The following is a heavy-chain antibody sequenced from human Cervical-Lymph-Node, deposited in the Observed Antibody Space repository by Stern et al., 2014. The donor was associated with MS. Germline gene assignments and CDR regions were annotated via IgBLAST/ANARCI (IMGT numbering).Heavy chain of an antibody. V-gene: IGHV2-5*02. CDR3: AHSLGSVSGTFSGMDV. J-gene: IGHJ6*02. CDR2: VDWDDDD. D-gene: IGHD1-7*01. Sequence: QITLKESGPSLVRPTQTVTLTCTVSGISLSADGVGVGWNRQAQGKALEWLALVDWDDDDRYSQSLKNRLTIKKDTSKNQVVLTVTDMDPADTGSYYCAHSLGSVSGTFSGMDVWGQGTTVTVS. CDR1: GISLSADGVG.